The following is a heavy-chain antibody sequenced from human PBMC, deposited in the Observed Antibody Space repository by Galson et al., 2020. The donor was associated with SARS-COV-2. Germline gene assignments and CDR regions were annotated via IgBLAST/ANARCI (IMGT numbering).Heavy chain of an antibody. Sequence: GGSLRLSCAASGFTFSSYWKHWVRQAPGKGLVWVSRINSDGSSRSYADSVQGRFTISRDNAKNTLTLQMNSLRAEDTAMYYCAKEYYYDSSGPLDAFDIWGQGTMVTVSS. V-gene: IGHV3-74*01. CDR1: GFTFSSYW. CDR2: INSDGSSR. J-gene: IGHJ3*02. CDR3: AKEYYYDSSGPLDAFDI. D-gene: IGHD3-22*01.